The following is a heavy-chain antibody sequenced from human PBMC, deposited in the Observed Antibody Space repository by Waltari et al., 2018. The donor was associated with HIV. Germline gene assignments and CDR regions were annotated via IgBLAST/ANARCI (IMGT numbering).Heavy chain of an antibody. D-gene: IGHD4-4*01. Sequence: EVQLVESGGGLVKPGGSLGLPCAASGFTFSSYSMHWVRQAPGKGLEWVSSISSSSSYIYYADSVKGRFTISRDNAKNSLYLQMNSLRAEDTAVYYCARQYSYYYGMDVWGQGTTVTVSS. CDR3: ARQYSYYYGMDV. J-gene: IGHJ6*02. CDR1: GFTFSSYS. CDR2: ISSSSSYI. V-gene: IGHV3-21*01.